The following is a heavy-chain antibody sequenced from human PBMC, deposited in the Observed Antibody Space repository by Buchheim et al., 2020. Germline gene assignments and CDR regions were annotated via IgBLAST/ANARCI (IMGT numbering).Heavy chain of an antibody. Sequence: EVQLVESGGGLVQPGGSLRLSCAASGFTFSSYDMNWVRQAPGKGLEWVSYISSSGSTIYYADSVKGRFTISRDNAKNSLYLQMNSLRAEDTAVYYCARLRYFDWLSDWFDPWGQGTL. V-gene: IGHV3-48*03. D-gene: IGHD3-9*01. J-gene: IGHJ5*02. CDR3: ARLRYFDWLSDWFDP. CDR2: ISSSGSTI. CDR1: GFTFSSYD.